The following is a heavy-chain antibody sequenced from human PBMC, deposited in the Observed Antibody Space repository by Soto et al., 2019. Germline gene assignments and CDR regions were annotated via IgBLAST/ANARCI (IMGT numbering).Heavy chain of an antibody. CDR3: AKEDNWNPFDAFDI. J-gene: IGHJ3*02. D-gene: IGHD1-1*01. V-gene: IGHV3-23*01. Sequence: GESLKISCKGSGFTFSSYAMSWVRQAPGKGLEWVSAISGSGGSTYYADSVKGRFTISRDNSKNTLYLQMNSLRAEDTAVYYCAKEDNWNPFDAFDIWGQGTMVTVSS. CDR1: GFTFSSYA. CDR2: ISGSGGST.